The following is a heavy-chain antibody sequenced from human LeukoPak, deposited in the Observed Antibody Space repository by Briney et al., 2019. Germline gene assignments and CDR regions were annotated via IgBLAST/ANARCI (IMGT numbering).Heavy chain of an antibody. CDR1: GGSITSGGYY. J-gene: IGHJ4*02. CDR2: IYYSGST. Sequence: SQTLSLTCTVSGGSITSGGYYWSWIRQHPGRGLEWIGYIYYSGSTYYIPSLKSRVTISVDTSKNQFSLKLSSLTAADTAVYYCTRRAGWKDFYYFDYWGQGTLVTVSS. CDR3: TRRAGWKDFYYFDY. D-gene: IGHD1-1*01. V-gene: IGHV4-31*03.